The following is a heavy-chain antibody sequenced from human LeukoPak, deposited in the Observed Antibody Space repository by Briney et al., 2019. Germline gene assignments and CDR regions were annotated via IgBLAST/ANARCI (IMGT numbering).Heavy chain of an antibody. CDR3: ARIDTYYYDSSGYYSAFDI. V-gene: IGHV3-23*01. D-gene: IGHD3-22*01. Sequence: GGSLRLSCAASGFTFSSYAMSWVRQAPGKGLEWVSAISGSGGSTYYADSVKGRFTISRDNAKNSLYLQMNSLRAEDTALYYCARIDTYYYDSSGYYSAFDIWGQGTIVTVSS. CDR1: GFTFSSYA. J-gene: IGHJ3*02. CDR2: ISGSGGST.